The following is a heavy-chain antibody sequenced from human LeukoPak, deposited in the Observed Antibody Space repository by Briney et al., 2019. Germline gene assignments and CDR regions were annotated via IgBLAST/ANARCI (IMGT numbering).Heavy chain of an antibody. CDR2: MYYSGST. D-gene: IGHD5-18*01. CDR3: ASGRGYSYGKLDY. Sequence: PSETLSLTCTVSGGSISSSSYCWGWVRQPPGKGLEWIGSMYYSGSTYYNPSLNSRVTISVDTSKNQFSLKLSSVTAADTAVYYCASGRGYSYGKLDYWGQGTLVTVSS. J-gene: IGHJ4*02. V-gene: IGHV4-39*01. CDR1: GGSISSSSYC.